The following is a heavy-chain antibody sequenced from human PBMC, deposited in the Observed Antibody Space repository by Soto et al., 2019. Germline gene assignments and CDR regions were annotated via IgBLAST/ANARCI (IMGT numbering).Heavy chain of an antibody. Sequence: QTGGSLRLSCAASGFSFTHYRIHWVRQVPGKGLEWVCRVSADGSSTNCAGFAKGRFTISRDNSKNTAYLEMINLRVDDTALYYCANAGDWNYVFDFWGQGTSVTVSS. CDR2: VSADGSST. CDR1: GFSFTHYR. D-gene: IGHD1-7*01. V-gene: IGHV3-74*01. J-gene: IGHJ4*02. CDR3: ANAGDWNYVFDF.